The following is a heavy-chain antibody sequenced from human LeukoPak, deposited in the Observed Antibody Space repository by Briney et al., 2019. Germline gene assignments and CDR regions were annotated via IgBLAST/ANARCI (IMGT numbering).Heavy chain of an antibody. CDR3: ASTSGGSCCVSDY. D-gene: IGHD2-15*01. CDR1: GFTFSSYA. J-gene: IGHJ4*02. V-gene: IGHV3-30-3*01. Sequence: PGGFLRLSCAASGFTFSSYAMHWVRQAPGKGLEWVAVISYDGSNKYYADSVKGRFTISRDNSKNTLYLQMNSLRAEDTAVYYCASTSGGSCCVSDYRGQGTLVTV. CDR2: ISYDGSNK.